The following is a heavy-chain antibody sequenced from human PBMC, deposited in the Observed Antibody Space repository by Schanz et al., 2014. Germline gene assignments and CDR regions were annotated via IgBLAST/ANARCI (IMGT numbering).Heavy chain of an antibody. CDR3: TRGGYSYALSAFDI. CDR1: GYTFTSYS. D-gene: IGHD5-18*01. Sequence: QVQLLQSGAEVKKPGASVKVSCTASGYTFTSYSIHWVRQAPGQGLEWVGWISPYTGNTHYFDKMEGRVTMTTDTSTGTAYMELRSLRSDDTALYYCTRGGYSYALSAFDIWGQGTMVTVSS. CDR2: ISPYTGNT. J-gene: IGHJ3*02. V-gene: IGHV1-18*01.